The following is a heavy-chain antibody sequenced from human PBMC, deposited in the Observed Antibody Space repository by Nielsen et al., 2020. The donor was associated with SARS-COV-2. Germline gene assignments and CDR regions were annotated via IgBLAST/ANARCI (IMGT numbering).Heavy chain of an antibody. CDR1: GFTFSSFA. D-gene: IGHD1-26*01. Sequence: GESLKISCAASGFTFSSFAMHWVRQAPGKGLEWVAVISSDGNTIFYPDSVKGRFTISRDNSKNTLYLQMNSLSGDDTAVYYCASGSGDSLAFDIWGQGTMVIVSS. V-gene: IGHV3-30*14. CDR2: ISSDGNTI. CDR3: ASGSGDSLAFDI. J-gene: IGHJ3*02.